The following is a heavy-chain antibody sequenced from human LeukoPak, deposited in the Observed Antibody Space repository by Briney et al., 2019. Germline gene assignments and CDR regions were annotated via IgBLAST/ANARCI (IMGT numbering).Heavy chain of an antibody. J-gene: IGHJ4*02. Sequence: GESLKISCQGSGYIFTNYWVGWVRQMPGRGLEWMGIIYLRDSHTKYSPSFEGQVTISADRSMNAAHLQWGSLKASDTAMYYCAKSTYSSSKVSDYWGQGTLVTVSS. D-gene: IGHD6-6*01. CDR3: AKSTYSSSKVSDY. V-gene: IGHV5-51*01. CDR1: GYIFTNYW. CDR2: IYLRDSHT.